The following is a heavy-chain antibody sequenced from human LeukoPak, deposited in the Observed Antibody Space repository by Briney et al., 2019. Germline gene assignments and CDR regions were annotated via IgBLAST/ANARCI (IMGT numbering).Heavy chain of an antibody. D-gene: IGHD3-16*02. CDR1: GGSFSDYY. CDR3: ASYLTFGGVIGFFFDY. Sequence: SETLSLTCAVYGGSFSDYYWTWIRQPPGKGLEWIGEINHSGRTNYNPSLKSRVTISADTSKNQFSLKLNSVTAADTAVYYCASYLTFGGVIGFFFDYWGQGTLVTVSS. V-gene: IGHV4-34*01. J-gene: IGHJ4*02. CDR2: INHSGRT.